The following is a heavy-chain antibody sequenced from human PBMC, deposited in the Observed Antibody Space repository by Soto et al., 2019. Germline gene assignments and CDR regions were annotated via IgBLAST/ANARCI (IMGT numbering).Heavy chain of an antibody. J-gene: IGHJ6*03. CDR1: GYTFTSYD. V-gene: IGHV1-8*01. CDR2: MNPNSGNT. CDR3: ARGAGGYGDYAYYMDV. Sequence: GASVKVSCKASGYTFTSYDINWVRQATGQGLEWMGWMNPNSGNTGYAQKFQGRVTMTRNTSISTAYMELSSLRSEDTAVYYCARGAGGYGDYAYYMDVWGKGTTVTVSS. D-gene: IGHD4-17*01.